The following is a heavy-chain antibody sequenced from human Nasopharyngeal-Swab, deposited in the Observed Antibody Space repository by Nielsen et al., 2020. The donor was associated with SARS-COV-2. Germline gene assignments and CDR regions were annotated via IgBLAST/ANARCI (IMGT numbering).Heavy chain of an antibody. V-gene: IGHV4-34*01. Sequence: SETLSLTCAVYGGSFSGYYWRWIRQPPGKGLEWIGEINHSGSTNYNPSLKSRVTISVDTSKNQFSLKLSSVTAADTAVYYCARGGRITIFGVVIKGLYFDYWGQGTLVTVSS. D-gene: IGHD3-3*01. J-gene: IGHJ4*02. CDR1: GGSFSGYY. CDR2: INHSGST. CDR3: ARGGRITIFGVVIKGLYFDY.